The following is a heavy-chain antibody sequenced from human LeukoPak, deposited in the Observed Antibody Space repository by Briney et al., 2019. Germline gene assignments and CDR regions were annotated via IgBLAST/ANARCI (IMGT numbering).Heavy chain of an antibody. J-gene: IGHJ4*02. CDR1: GGTFSSHA. D-gene: IGHD5-12*01. V-gene: IGHV1-69*05. CDR2: LIPVFGTT. Sequence: SVTVSCTASGGTFSSHAISWVRQAPGQGLERVGGLIPVFGTTNYAEKFQGRVTITTDESTRTSYMELRSLKSDDTAVYYCARGKSGYDYGLDHWGQGILVIVSS. CDR3: ARGKSGYDYGLDH.